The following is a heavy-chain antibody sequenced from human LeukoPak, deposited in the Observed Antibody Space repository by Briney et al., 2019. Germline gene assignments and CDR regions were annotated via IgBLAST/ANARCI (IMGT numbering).Heavy chain of an antibody. Sequence: PSETLSLTCTVSGASISSNYWSWIRQPPGKGLEWIGYIYYSGSTNYNPSLKSRVTISVDTSKNQFSLKLSSVTAADTAVYYCARGGSHPDYGDYEVDYWGQGTLVTVSS. D-gene: IGHD4-17*01. CDR1: GASISSNY. J-gene: IGHJ4*02. V-gene: IGHV4-59*01. CDR3: ARGGSHPDYGDYEVDY. CDR2: IYYSGST.